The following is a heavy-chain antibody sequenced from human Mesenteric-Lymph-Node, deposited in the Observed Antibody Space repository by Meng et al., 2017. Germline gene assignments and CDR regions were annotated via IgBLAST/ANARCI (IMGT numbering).Heavy chain of an antibody. CDR2: ISSSGTTI. CDR3: RGWLNTFDI. CDR1: GFTFDDSA. V-gene: IGHV3-48*03. J-gene: IGHJ3*02. Sequence: GGSLRLSCAASGFTFDDSAMHWVRQAPGKGLEWLSHISSSGTTIYYADSVKGRFTISRDNAKNSLYLQMNSLRAEDTAVYYCRGWLNTFDIWGQGTMVTVSS. D-gene: IGHD6-19*01.